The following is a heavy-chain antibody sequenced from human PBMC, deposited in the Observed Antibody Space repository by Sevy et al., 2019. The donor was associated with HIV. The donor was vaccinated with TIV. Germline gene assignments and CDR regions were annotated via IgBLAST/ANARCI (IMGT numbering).Heavy chain of an antibody. CDR2: IYYSGST. CDR1: GGSISSGTYY. CDR3: ARVGRSVALVHSSSRHWYFDY. J-gene: IGHJ4*02. V-gene: IGHV4-31*03. Sequence: SETLSLTCTVSGGSISSGTYYWNWIRQHPGKGLEWIGYIYYSGSTCYNPSLKSRVTISVDTSKNQFSLKLNSVTAADTAVYYCARVGRSVALVHSSSRHWYFDYWGQGTLVTVSS. D-gene: IGHD6-13*01.